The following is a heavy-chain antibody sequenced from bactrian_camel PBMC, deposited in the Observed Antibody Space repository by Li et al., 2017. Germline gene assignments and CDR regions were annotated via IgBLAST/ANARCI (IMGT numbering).Heavy chain of an antibody. D-gene: IGHD1*01. V-gene: IGHV3S40*01. Sequence: VQLVESGGGLVQPGGSLRLSCAASAFSFSTYAMNWVRQAPGKGLEWVAHISGGGARTYYADSVKGRFTISRDNAKNTVYLQMNSLKPDDTAVYYCAADAPRVRDEGDLGFPCPANGNQVFRFWGQGTQVTVS. CDR1: AFSFSTYA. CDR3: AADAPRVRDEGDLGFPCPANGNQVFRF. CDR2: ISGGGART. J-gene: IGHJ6*01.